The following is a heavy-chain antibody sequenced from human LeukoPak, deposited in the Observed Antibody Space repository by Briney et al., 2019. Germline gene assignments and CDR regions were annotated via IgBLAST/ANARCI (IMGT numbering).Heavy chain of an antibody. Sequence: PGGSLPHSRVASGCTFSRYWMHWVRQARGKGLVWVSRINSDGGSTSYADSVKGRCTIYRDNAKNTLYLQMDSLRAEDTAMYYCSRGTGSYYSLGYWGQGTLVTVSS. CDR2: INSDGGST. CDR1: GCTFSRYW. D-gene: IGHD1-26*01. J-gene: IGHJ4*02. CDR3: SRGTGSYYSLGY. V-gene: IGHV3-74*01.